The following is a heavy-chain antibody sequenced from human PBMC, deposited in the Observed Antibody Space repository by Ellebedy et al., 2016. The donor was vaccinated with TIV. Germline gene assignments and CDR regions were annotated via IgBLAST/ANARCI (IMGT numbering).Heavy chain of an antibody. J-gene: IGHJ4*02. V-gene: IGHV4-59*12. CDR3: ARDRRWYFDY. Sequence: SETLSLXCTVSGASINYDHWSWIRQSPGKGLEYIGHTSDGGSITYLPSLRSRVTISVDTSKNQFSLKLSSVTAADTAVYYCARDRRWYFDYWGQGTLVTVSS. CDR1: GASINYDH. CDR2: TSDGGSI. D-gene: IGHD4-23*01.